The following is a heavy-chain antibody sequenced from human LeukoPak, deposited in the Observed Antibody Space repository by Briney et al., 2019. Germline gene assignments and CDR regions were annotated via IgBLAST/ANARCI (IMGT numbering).Heavy chain of an antibody. Sequence: KSGGSLRLSCAASVFMFNSYSMNWLRQAPGKGLEWVSSISTSSNYIYYADSVKGRFTISRDNAKNSLYLQMNSLRVEVTAKDYCAKAESAGESYYSLYYMDVLGKGTTVTVSS. CDR2: ISTSSNYI. V-gene: IGHV3-21*01. CDR3: AKAESAGESYYSLYYMDV. J-gene: IGHJ6*03. D-gene: IGHD2-21*01. CDR1: VFMFNSYS.